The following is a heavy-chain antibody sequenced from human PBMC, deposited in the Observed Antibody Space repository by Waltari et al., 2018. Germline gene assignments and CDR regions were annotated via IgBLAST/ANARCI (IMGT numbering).Heavy chain of an antibody. Sequence: QVQLVQSGAAVKKPGASVKVSCRVSGYTLTELSMHWVRQAPGKGLEWMGGFDPEDGETIYAQKFQGRVTMTEDTSTDTAYMELSSLRSEDTAVYYCGIVATIKALYGMDVWGQGTTVTVSS. CDR3: GIVATIKALYGMDV. J-gene: IGHJ6*02. V-gene: IGHV1-24*01. D-gene: IGHD5-12*01. CDR1: GYTLTELS. CDR2: FDPEDGET.